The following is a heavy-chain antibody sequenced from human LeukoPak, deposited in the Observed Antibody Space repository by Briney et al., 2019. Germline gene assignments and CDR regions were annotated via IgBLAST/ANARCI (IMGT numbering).Heavy chain of an antibody. J-gene: IGHJ5*02. V-gene: IGHV3-30*02. CDR2: IRYDGSNK. CDR1: ESTFSSYG. D-gene: IGHD3-22*01. CDR3: AKDFSGYYWMFDP. Sequence: GGSLRLSCAASESTFSSYGMHWVRQAPGKGLEWVAFIRYDGSNKYYADSVKGRFTISKDNSKNTLSLEMNSLRDEDTAVYYCAKDFSGYYWMFDPWGQGTLVTVSS.